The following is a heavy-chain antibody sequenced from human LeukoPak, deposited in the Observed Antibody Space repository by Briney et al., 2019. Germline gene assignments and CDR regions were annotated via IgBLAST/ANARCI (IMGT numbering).Heavy chain of an antibody. CDR2: VDTSGDT. J-gene: IGHJ6*03. V-gene: IGHV4-4*07. CDR3: ARGLGGASYYMDV. Sequence: SETLSLTCTVSGGSLSSFYWSWVRQPAGKGPEWIGRVDTSGDTHYNPSLKSRATMSLGTSKKQFSLKLNSVAVADTAVYYCARGLGGASYYMDVWGKGTTVTVSS. CDR1: GGSLSSFY. D-gene: IGHD3-16*01.